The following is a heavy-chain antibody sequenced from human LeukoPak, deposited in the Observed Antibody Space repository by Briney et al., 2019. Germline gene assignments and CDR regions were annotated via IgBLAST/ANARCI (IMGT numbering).Heavy chain of an antibody. CDR2: ISSSSGYI. V-gene: IGHV3-21*01. CDR3: ARSYSYGPPSWFDP. J-gene: IGHJ5*02. D-gene: IGHD5-18*01. CDR1: GFTFSSYS. Sequence: GGSLRLSCAASGFTFSSYSMNWVRQAPGKGLEWVSSISSSSGYIYYADSVKGRFTISRDNARNSLYLQMNSLRAEDTAVYYCARSYSYGPPSWFDPWGQGTLVTVSS.